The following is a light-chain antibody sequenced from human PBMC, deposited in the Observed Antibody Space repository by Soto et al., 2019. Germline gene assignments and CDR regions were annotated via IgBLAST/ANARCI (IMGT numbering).Light chain of an antibody. Sequence: ETVMTQSPATLSVSPGERATLSXRASQSVYSSLAWYQQKPGQATRLXXYGASTRATGIPARFSGSGSGTEFTLTISRLQSEDFAVYYCQQYNNWPPWTFGQGTKVDIK. CDR3: QQYNNWPPWT. V-gene: IGKV3-15*01. J-gene: IGKJ1*01. CDR2: GAS. CDR1: QSVYSS.